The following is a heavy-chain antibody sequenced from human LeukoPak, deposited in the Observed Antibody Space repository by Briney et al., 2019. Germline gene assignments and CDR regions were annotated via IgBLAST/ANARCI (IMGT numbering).Heavy chain of an antibody. CDR1: VYTFTSYG. V-gene: IGHV1-18*01. Sequence: ASVTVSSKPSVYTFTSYGISWVRQAPGQGLEWMGWISAYNGNTNYVQKLQGRVTMTTDTSTSTAYMEPRSLRSDDTAVYYCARDEYDFWSGYYYMDVWGKGTTVTVSS. D-gene: IGHD3-3*01. J-gene: IGHJ6*03. CDR2: ISAYNGNT. CDR3: ARDEYDFWSGYYYMDV.